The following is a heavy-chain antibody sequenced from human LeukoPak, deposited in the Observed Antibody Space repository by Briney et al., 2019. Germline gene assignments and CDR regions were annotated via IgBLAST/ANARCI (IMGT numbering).Heavy chain of an antibody. CDR2: IYPGDSDT. CDR3: ARLPTYYYDSSGYYRPYYFDY. Sequence: GESLKISCKGSGYSFTSYWIGWVRQMPGKGLEWMGIIYPGDSDTRYSPSFQGQVTISADKSISTAYLQWSSLKASDTAMYYCARLPTYYYDSSGYYRPYYFDYWGQGTLVTVSS. D-gene: IGHD3-22*01. V-gene: IGHV5-51*01. CDR1: GYSFTSYW. J-gene: IGHJ4*02.